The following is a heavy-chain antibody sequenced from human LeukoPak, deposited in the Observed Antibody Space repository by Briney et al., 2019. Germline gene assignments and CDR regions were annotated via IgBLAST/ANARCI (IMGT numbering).Heavy chain of an antibody. CDR2: IIPIFGTA. CDR1: GGTFSSYA. V-gene: IGHV1-69*05. D-gene: IGHD4-11*01. Sequence: SVKVSCKASGGTFSSYAISWVRQAPGQGLEWMGRIIPIFGTANYAQKFQGRVTITTDESTSTAYMELSSLRSEDTDVYYCARTTVTTHGFDPWGQGTLVTVSS. J-gene: IGHJ5*02. CDR3: ARTTVTTHGFDP.